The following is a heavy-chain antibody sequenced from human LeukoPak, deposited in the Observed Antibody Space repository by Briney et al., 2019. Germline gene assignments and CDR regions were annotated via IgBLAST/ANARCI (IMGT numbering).Heavy chain of an antibody. CDR2: ADPEDGET. J-gene: IGHJ4*02. D-gene: IGHD1-1*01. CDR3: TTGYTSMAVDYFDH. Sequence: ASVKVSCKVSGYTLSEVSMHWVRQAPGKGLGWMGGADPEDGETVYAQKFQGRVTLSEDTSVDTAYMEVSSLRSEDTAVYYCTTGYTSMAVDYFDHWGQGTVVTVSS. V-gene: IGHV1-24*01. CDR1: GYTLSEVS.